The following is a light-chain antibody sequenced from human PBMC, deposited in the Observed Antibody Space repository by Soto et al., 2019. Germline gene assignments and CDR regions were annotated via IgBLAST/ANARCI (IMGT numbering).Light chain of an antibody. CDR2: GAS. CDR3: QQYGTSPPT. CDR1: QSVSSSD. Sequence: EVVLTQSPGTLSLSPGERATLSCRASQSVSSSDLAWYQQKPGQAPRLLISGASRRATGIPDRFSGSGSGTDFTLTISRLEPEDFAVFYCQQYGTSPPTFGQGTKVEI. J-gene: IGKJ1*01. V-gene: IGKV3-20*01.